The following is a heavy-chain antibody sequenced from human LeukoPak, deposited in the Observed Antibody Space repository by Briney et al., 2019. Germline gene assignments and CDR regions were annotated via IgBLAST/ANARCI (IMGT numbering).Heavy chain of an antibody. D-gene: IGHD6-19*01. V-gene: IGHV4-39*07. CDR2: IYYSGST. J-gene: IGHJ5*02. CDR3: ATYSSGWYAWFDP. CDR1: GGSISSSSYY. Sequence: SETLSLTCTVSGGSISSSSYYWGWIRQPPGKGLEWIGSIYYSGSTYYNPSLKSRVTISVDTSKNQFSLKLSSVTAADTVVYYCATYSSGWYAWFDPWGQGTLVTVSS.